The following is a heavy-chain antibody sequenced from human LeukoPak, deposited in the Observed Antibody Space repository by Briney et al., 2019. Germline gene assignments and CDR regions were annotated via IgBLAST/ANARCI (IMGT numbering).Heavy chain of an antibody. Sequence: PAESLRLSCAASGSTTFSRSWMHGGRQAPGKDLVWVSGIKDDGSNTTYADSVKGRFTISRDTAKDTLSLQMRSLRVEDTALYYCAKLANRFTSDDYWGQGTLVTVSP. CDR1: GSTTFSRSW. CDR2: IKDDGSNT. CDR3: AKLANRFTSDDY. D-gene: IGHD1-1*01. V-gene: IGHV3-74*03. J-gene: IGHJ4*02.